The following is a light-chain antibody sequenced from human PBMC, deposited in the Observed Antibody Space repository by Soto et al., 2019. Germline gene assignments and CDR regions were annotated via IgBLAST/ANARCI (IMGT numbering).Light chain of an antibody. Sequence: FRSPFLRVSVPITCRASRGISSYLAWYQQKPGKAPKLLIYAASTLHTGVPSRFSGSGSGTEFTLTISSLQPEDFATYYCQQLNSYLITFGQGTRLEIK. CDR3: QQLNSYLIT. J-gene: IGKJ5*01. CDR1: RGISSY. V-gene: IGKV1-9*01. CDR2: AAS.